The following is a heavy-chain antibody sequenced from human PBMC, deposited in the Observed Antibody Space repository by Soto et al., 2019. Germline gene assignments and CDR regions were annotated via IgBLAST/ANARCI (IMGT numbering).Heavy chain of an antibody. CDR3: ASSQKGYNWNYFDH. CDR2: VFYTGFT. J-gene: IGHJ4*02. CDR1: GGSISCSYDY. V-gene: IGHV4-39*01. Sequence: TSETLSLTCAVSGGSISCSYDYWGWLRQSPGRGPEWIGSVFYTGFTSYNPSLESRVSVSVDTSKNQFSLKVSAVTAADTAVYYCASSQKGYNWNYFDHWGQGALVTVSS. D-gene: IGHD1-20*01.